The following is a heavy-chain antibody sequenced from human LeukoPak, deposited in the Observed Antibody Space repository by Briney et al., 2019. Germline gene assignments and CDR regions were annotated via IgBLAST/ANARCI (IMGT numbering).Heavy chain of an antibody. CDR2: MYAGGNT. CDR3: VTKREAFDI. CDR1: GFTVSTKY. V-gene: IGHV3-66*01. J-gene: IGHJ3*02. Sequence: GGSLRLSCAASGFTVSTKYMSWVRQAPGRGLEWVSVMYAGGNTYYADSVKGRFTISRDNSKNTLDLQMNTLRPEDTAVYYCVTKREAFDIWGQGTMVTVSS. D-gene: IGHD1-26*01.